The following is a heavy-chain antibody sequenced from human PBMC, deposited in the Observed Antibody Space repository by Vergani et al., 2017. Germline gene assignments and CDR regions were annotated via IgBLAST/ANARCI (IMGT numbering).Heavy chain of an antibody. Sequence: QLQLQESGPGLVKPSETLSLTCTVSGGSISSSSYYWGWIRQPPGKGLEWIGSIYYSGSTYYNPSLKSRVTISVDTSKNQFSLKLSSVTAADTAVYYCAGHSTRFIAVAGPYFDYWAREPWSPSPQ. D-gene: IGHD6-19*01. CDR3: AGHSTRFIAVAGPYFDY. V-gene: IGHV4-39*01. J-gene: IGHJ4*02. CDR2: IYYSGST. CDR1: GGSISSSSYY.